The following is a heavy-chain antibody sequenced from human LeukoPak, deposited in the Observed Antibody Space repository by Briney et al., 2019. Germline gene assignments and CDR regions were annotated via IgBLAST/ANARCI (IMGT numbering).Heavy chain of an antibody. CDR1: AFTFSSYS. CDR3: AKKSHYYGSGSYFDY. CDR2: ISGSGGST. Sequence: GGSLRLSCAASAFTFSSYSMNWVRQAPGKGLEWVSAISGSGGSTYYADSVKGRFTISRDNSKNTLYLQMNSLRAEDTAVYYCAKKSHYYGSGSYFDYWGQGTLVTVSS. D-gene: IGHD3-10*01. J-gene: IGHJ4*02. V-gene: IGHV3-23*01.